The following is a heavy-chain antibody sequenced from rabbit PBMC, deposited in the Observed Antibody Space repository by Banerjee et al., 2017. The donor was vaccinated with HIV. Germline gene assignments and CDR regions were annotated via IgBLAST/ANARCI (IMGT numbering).Heavy chain of an antibody. CDR2: IYAGSSGST. CDR3: ARGSRTSYNEYNL. J-gene: IGHJ4*01. V-gene: IGHV1S40*01. D-gene: IGHD8-1*01. CDR1: GFSFSSSYY. Sequence: QSLEESGGDLVKPGASLTLTCTASGFSFSSSYYMCWVRQAPGKGLEWIACIYAGSSGSTYYASWAKGRFTISKPSSTTVTLQMTSLTAADTATYFCARGSRTSYNEYNLWGPGTLVPS.